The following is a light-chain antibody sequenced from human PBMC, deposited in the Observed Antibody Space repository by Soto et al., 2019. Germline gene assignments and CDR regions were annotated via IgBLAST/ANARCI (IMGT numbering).Light chain of an antibody. J-gene: IGLJ1*01. V-gene: IGLV2-14*01. CDR1: SSDVGGYNY. CDR3: SSYTSSSTLYV. Sequence: QSALTQPASVSGSPGQSIIISCTGTSSDVGGYNYVSWYQQHPGKAPKFMIYDVSNRPSGVSNRFSGSKSGNTASLTISGLQAEDEADYYCSSYTSSSTLYVFGTGTKLTVL. CDR2: DVS.